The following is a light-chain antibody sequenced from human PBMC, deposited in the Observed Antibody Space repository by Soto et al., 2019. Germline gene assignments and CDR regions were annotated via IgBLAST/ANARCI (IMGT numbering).Light chain of an antibody. CDR3: QEYNSYSVT. J-gene: IGKJ5*01. CDR2: KAS. V-gene: IGKV1-5*03. CDR1: QSISIW. Sequence: TRLTQSPATLSVSVGDRVTITCRASQSISIWLAWYQQKPGKAPKLLIYKASSLESGVPSRFSGSGSGTEFTLTISSLQPDDFATYYCQEYNSYSVTFGQG.